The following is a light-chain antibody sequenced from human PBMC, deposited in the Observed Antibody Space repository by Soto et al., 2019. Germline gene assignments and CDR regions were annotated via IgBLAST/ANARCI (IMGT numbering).Light chain of an antibody. V-gene: IGKV3-15*01. Sequence: EIVMTQSPVPLSVSPGERATLPCRASQSVSSPVAWYQQKPGQAPRILLYVASTRATGVPTRFSGSGSGTEFTLTISSLLSEDFAVYYCQQYHKWPVTFGGGTRVEMK. CDR3: QQYHKWPVT. CDR2: VAS. CDR1: QSVSSP. J-gene: IGKJ4*01.